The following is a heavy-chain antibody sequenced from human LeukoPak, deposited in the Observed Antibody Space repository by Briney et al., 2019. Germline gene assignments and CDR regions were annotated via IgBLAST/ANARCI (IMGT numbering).Heavy chain of an antibody. J-gene: IGHJ5*02. CDR1: GGSINTYY. CDR3: ARPQSGLGWFDP. Sequence: PSETLSLTCTVSGGSINTYYWSWIRQPAGKGLEWIGRIYSTGITTYNPSLKSRVTMSVDTSKNQFSLKLSSVTAADTAVYYCARPQSGLGWFDPWGQGILVTVSS. V-gene: IGHV4-4*07. CDR2: IYSTGIT.